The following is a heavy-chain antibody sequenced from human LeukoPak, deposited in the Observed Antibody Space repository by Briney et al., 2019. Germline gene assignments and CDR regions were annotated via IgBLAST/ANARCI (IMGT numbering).Heavy chain of an antibody. Sequence: GGSLRLSCAASGFTFSDYYMSWIRQAPGRGREWVSYISSSGSTIYYADSVKGRFTISRDNAKNSLYLQMNSLRAEDTAVYYCARDKTTVTTPYFDYWGQGTLVTVSS. CDR3: ARDKTTVTTPYFDY. CDR2: ISSSGSTI. CDR1: GFTFSDYY. J-gene: IGHJ4*02. D-gene: IGHD4-17*01. V-gene: IGHV3-11*01.